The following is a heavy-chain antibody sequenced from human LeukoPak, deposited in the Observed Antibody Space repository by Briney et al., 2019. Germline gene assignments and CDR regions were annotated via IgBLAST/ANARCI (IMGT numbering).Heavy chain of an antibody. Sequence: GGSLRLSCVASGFTFSSYWMSWVRQAPGKGLEWVANIKQDGSEKYYVDSVKGRFIISRDNAKNSLYLQMDSLRAEDTAVYYCARTGFDIVVVPAAIRYYYYMDVWGKGTTVTVSS. CDR3: ARTGFDIVVVPAAIRYYYYMDV. CDR1: GFTFSSYW. J-gene: IGHJ6*03. CDR2: IKQDGSEK. V-gene: IGHV3-7*03. D-gene: IGHD2-2*02.